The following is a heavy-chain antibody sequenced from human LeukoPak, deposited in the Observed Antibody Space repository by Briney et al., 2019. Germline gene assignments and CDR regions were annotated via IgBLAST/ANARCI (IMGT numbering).Heavy chain of an antibody. D-gene: IGHD4-23*01. V-gene: IGHV4-31*03. Sequence: SETLSLTCTVSGGSINSDGYYWSWIRQHPGKGLEWIGYISYSGSTYSNPSLESRVTTSADTSKNQFSLNLSSVTAADTAVYYCATEKGGKTRWGQGALVTVSS. J-gene: IGHJ4*02. CDR1: GGSINSDGYY. CDR3: ATEKGGKTR. CDR2: ISYSGST.